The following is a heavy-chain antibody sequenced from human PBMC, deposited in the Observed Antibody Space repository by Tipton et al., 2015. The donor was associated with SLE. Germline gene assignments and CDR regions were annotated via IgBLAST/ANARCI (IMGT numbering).Heavy chain of an antibody. Sequence: QLVQSGPEVKKPGASVKVSCKASGYTFTSYFMHWVRQAPGQGLEWMGWFNPNSGGTNYAQKFQGRVTMTTDTSISTAYMELSRLRSDDAAVYYCARGTSGDYVGVAFDVWGQGTVVTVSS. CDR3: ARGTSGDYVGVAFDV. CDR2: FNPNSGGT. CDR1: GYTFTSYF. J-gene: IGHJ3*01. V-gene: IGHV1-2*02. D-gene: IGHD4-17*01.